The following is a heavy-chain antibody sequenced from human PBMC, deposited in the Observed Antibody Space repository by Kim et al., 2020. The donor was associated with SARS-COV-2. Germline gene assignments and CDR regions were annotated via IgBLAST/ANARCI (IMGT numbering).Heavy chain of an antibody. CDR3: AKLPRNGATFGYFDY. CDR1: RGSMSSGDYF. D-gene: IGHD2-8*01. J-gene: IGHJ4*02. CDR2: IHNSGDT. Sequence: SETLSLTCTVSRGSMSSGDYFWTWIRQSPGKGLEWIACIHNSGDTYYTPSLKSRITMSVQTSKDQFSLDLASMTAADTAVYYCAKLPRNGATFGYFDYWGQRILVTVS. V-gene: IGHV4-30-4*01.